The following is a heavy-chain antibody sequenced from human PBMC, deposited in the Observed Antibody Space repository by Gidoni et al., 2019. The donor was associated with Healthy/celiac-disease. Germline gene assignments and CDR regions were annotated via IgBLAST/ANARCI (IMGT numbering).Heavy chain of an antibody. CDR3: ARGPAGGGLSY. D-gene: IGHD2-21*02. CDR1: GGSCSGYY. CDR2: IHHSGST. Sequence: QVQLQQWGAGLLKPSQTLSLTCAVYGGSCSGYYWSWIRHRPGKGLEWIWEIHHSGSTNYNTSLKSRVAISVDTSKNQFSLKLSSVTAADTAVYYCARGPAGGGLSYWGQGTLVTVSS. J-gene: IGHJ4*02. V-gene: IGHV4-34*01.